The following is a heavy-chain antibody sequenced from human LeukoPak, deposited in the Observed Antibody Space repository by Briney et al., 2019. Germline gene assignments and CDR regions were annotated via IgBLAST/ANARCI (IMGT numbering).Heavy chain of an antibody. Sequence: GGSLRLSCAASGFTVSSNYMSWVRQAPGKGLEWVSVIYSGGSTYYADSVKGRFTISRDNSKNTLHLQMNSLRAEDTAVYYCARDNYYDSSGLNWGQGTLVTVSS. J-gene: IGHJ4*02. V-gene: IGHV3-66*02. CDR2: IYSGGST. CDR3: ARDNYYDSSGLN. CDR1: GFTVSSNY. D-gene: IGHD3-22*01.